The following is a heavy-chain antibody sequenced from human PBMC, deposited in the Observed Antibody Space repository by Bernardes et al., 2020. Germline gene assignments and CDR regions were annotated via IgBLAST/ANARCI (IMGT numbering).Heavy chain of an antibody. CDR2: ISSSSSTI. Sequence: GGSLRLSCAASGFTFSSYSMNWVRQAPGKGLEWVSYISSSSSTIYYADSVKGRFTISRDNAKNSLYLQMNSLRAEDTAVYYCARDKAYYDYVWGSYRPDWYFDRWGRGTLVTVSS. V-gene: IGHV3-48*01. J-gene: IGHJ2*01. CDR1: GFTFSSYS. D-gene: IGHD3-16*02. CDR3: ARDKAYYDYVWGSYRPDWYFDR.